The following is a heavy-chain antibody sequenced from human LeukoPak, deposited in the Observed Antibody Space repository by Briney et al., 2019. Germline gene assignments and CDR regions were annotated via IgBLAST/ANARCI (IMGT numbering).Heavy chain of an antibody. J-gene: IGHJ4*02. V-gene: IGHV1-46*01. Sequence: ASVKVSCKASGYTFTSDYIHWVRQAPGQGLEWMGMIYPRDGSTSYAQKFQGRVTVTWDTSTSTVHMELSGLRSEDTAVYYCARDQEGFDYWGQGTLVTVSS. CDR2: IYPRDGST. CDR1: GYTFTSDY. CDR3: ARDQEGFDY.